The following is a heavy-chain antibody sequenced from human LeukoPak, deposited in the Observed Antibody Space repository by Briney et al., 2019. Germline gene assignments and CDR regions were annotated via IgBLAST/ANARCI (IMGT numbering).Heavy chain of an antibody. CDR1: GYTFTSYY. J-gene: IGHJ4*02. D-gene: IGHD6-13*01. Sequence: GASVKVSCKASGYTFTSYYMHWVRQAPGQGLEWMGWINPNSGGTNYAQKFQGRVTMTRDTSISTAYMELSRLRSDDTAVYYCAIPSLGIAAAGTGGYWGQGTLVTVSS. CDR3: AIPSLGIAAAGTGGY. CDR2: INPNSGGT. V-gene: IGHV1-2*02.